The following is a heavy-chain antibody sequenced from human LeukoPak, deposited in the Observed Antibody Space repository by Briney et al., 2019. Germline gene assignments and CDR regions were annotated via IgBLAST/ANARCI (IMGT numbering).Heavy chain of an antibody. D-gene: IGHD2-2*01. CDR1: GYTFTGYY. V-gene: IGHV1-2*02. CDR3: ARDGDIVVVPAAGIGY. CDR2: INPNSGGT. Sequence: ASVKVSCKASGYTFTGYYMHWVRQAPGQGLEWMGWINPNSGGTNYAQKFQGRVTMTRDTSISTAYMELSRLRSDDTAVYYCARDGDIVVVPAAGIGYWGQRTLVTVSS. J-gene: IGHJ4*02.